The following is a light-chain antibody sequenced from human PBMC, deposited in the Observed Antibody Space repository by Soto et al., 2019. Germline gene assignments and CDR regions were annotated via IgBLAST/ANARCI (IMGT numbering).Light chain of an antibody. Sequence: QSALTQPASVSGSPGQSITISCTGTSSDIGVYDYVSWYQQHPGKAPKLIIYEVTNRPSGLSNRFSGSKSDNTASLTISGLQAEDEADYYCSSYVTSNVVIFGGGTKLTVL. CDR3: SSYVTSNVVI. CDR2: EVT. V-gene: IGLV2-14*01. J-gene: IGLJ2*01. CDR1: SSDIGVYDY.